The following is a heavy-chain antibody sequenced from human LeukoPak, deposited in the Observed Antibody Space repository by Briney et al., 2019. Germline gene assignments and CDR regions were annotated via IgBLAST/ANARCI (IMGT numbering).Heavy chain of an antibody. Sequence: PGGSLRLSCAASGFTFSSYWMHWVRHAPGKGLVWVSRINSDGSSTIYADSVKGRFTISRDNAKNTLYLQMNSLRAEDTAVYYCARSYCSSTSCYYYYYYMDVWGKGTTVTVSS. D-gene: IGHD2-2*01. CDR2: INSDGSST. J-gene: IGHJ6*03. CDR1: GFTFSSYW. CDR3: ARSYCSSTSCYYYYYYMDV. V-gene: IGHV3-74*01.